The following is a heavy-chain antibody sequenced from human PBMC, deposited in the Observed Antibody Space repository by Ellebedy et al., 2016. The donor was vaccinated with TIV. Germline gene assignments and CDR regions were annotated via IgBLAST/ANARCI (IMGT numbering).Heavy chain of an antibody. CDR2: IYYSGST. J-gene: IGHJ5*02. V-gene: IGHV4-39*02. CDR3: ARDPALPRGRFDT. CDR1: GGSISSSVYY. Sequence: MPSETLSLTCTVSGGSISSSVYYWGWIRQPPGKGLEWIGSIYYSGSTHYNPSLKSQITISLDTAKNQFSLRLGSVTAADTAVYYCARDPALPRGRFDTWGQGTLVTVSS.